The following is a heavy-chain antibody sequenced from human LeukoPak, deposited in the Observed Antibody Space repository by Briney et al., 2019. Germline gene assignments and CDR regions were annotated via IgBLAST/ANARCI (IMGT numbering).Heavy chain of an antibody. CDR3: AKDGDDFWSGYTNWFDP. CDR1: GFTFSSYA. D-gene: IGHD3-3*01. Sequence: GGSLRLSCAASGFTFSSYAMSWVRQAPGKGLEWVSAISGSGGSTYYADSVKGRFTISRDNSKNTLYLQMNSLRAEDTAVYYCAKDGDDFWSGYTNWFDPWGQGTLVTVSS. J-gene: IGHJ5*02. V-gene: IGHV3-23*01. CDR2: ISGSGGST.